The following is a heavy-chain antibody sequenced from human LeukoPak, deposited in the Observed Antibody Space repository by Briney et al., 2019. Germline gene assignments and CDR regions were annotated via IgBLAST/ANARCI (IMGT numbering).Heavy chain of an antibody. CDR1: GFTVSSNY. J-gene: IGHJ4*02. Sequence: GGSLRLSCAASGFTVSSNYMNWVRQAPGEGLEWVSAIYRGGSTYYADSVKGRFTISRDNSKNTVSLQMNSLTDEDTAVYYCARGSSGRYHLYFDYWGQGTLVTVSS. CDR2: IYRGGST. V-gene: IGHV3-53*01. CDR3: ARGSSGRYHLYFDY. D-gene: IGHD6-19*01.